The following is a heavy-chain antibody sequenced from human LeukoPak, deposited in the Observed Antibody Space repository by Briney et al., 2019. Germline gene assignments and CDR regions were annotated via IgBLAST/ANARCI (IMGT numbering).Heavy chain of an antibody. Sequence: GGSLRLSCAASGVTFSSYCMSWVRQAPGKGLEWVANIKQDGSEKYYVDSVKGRFTISRDNAKNSLYPQMNSLRAEDTAVYYCARKRGSYNSFDIWGQGTMVTVSS. CDR2: IKQDGSEK. V-gene: IGHV3-7*01. CDR3: ARKRGSYNSFDI. CDR1: GVTFSSYC. J-gene: IGHJ3*02. D-gene: IGHD3-16*01.